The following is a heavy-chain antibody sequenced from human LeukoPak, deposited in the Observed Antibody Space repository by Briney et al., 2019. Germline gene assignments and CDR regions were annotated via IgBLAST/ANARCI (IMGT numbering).Heavy chain of an antibody. Sequence: GGSLRLSCAASGFTFSNYWIHWVRQAPGKGLVWVSRISENGRTTTYADSVKGRFTISRDNAKNSVYLQMNSLRVEDTAVYYCARDESLWEIPHRGQGTLVTVSS. D-gene: IGHD3-16*01. V-gene: IGHV3-74*01. CDR2: ISENGRTT. CDR1: GFTFSNYW. CDR3: ARDESLWEIPH. J-gene: IGHJ4*02.